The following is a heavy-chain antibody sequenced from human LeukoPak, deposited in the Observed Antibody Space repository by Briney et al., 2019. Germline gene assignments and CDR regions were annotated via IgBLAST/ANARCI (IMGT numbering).Heavy chain of an antibody. CDR3: AREHYFYHMDG. CDR1: GGSISSGSYY. V-gene: IGHV4-61*02. J-gene: IGHJ6*03. Sequence: PSQTLSLTCTVSGGSISSGSYYWSWIRQPAGKGLEWIGRIYSSGSTNYNPSLKSRVTISVDTSKNQFSLKLSSVTAADTAVYYCAREHYFYHMDGWGEGTTVTVSS. CDR2: IYSSGST.